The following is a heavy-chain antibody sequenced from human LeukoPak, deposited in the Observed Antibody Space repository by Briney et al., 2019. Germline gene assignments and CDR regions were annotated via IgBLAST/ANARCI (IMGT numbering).Heavy chain of an antibody. CDR1: GGSISSSGYY. Sequence: SETLSLTCTVSGGSISSSGYYWGWIRQPPGKGLEWIGSIYYSGNTYYNPSLKGRVTISIDTSSNQFSKDQFSLKLSSVTAADTAVYYCARDRRFIQVTRSGPRAFDIWGQGTMVTVSS. CDR2: IYYSGNT. D-gene: IGHD4-11*01. CDR3: ARDRRFIQVTRSGPRAFDI. J-gene: IGHJ3*02. V-gene: IGHV4-39*02.